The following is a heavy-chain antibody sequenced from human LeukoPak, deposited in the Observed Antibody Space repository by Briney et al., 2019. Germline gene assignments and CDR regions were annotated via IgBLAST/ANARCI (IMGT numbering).Heavy chain of an antibody. V-gene: IGHV1-46*01. J-gene: IGHJ4*02. Sequence: ASVKASCKASGYTFTSYYMHWVRQAPGQGLEWMGIINPSGGSTSYAQKFQGRVTMTRDTSTSTVYMELSSLRSEDTAVYYCARGSSRSGSYYCLISTPRDYWGQGTLVTVSS. CDR2: INPSGGST. CDR1: GYTFTSYY. D-gene: IGHD1-26*01. CDR3: ARGSSRSGSYYCLISTPRDY.